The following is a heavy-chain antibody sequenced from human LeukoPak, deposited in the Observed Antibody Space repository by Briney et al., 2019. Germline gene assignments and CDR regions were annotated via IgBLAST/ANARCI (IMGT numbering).Heavy chain of an antibody. CDR3: ARAYYDFWSGYSNYMDV. CDR2: ISNSNSYI. J-gene: IGHJ6*03. V-gene: IGHV3-21*01. CDR1: GFTFSSYS. D-gene: IGHD3-3*01. Sequence: EGSLRLSCAASGFTFSSYSMNWVRQAPGKGLEWVSSISNSNSYIYYADSVKGRFTISRDNAKNSLYLQMNSLRAEDTAVYYCARAYYDFWSGYSNYMDVWGKGTTVTVSS.